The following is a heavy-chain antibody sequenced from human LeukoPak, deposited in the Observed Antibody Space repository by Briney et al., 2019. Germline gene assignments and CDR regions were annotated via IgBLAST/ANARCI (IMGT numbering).Heavy chain of an antibody. D-gene: IGHD3-10*01. V-gene: IGHV3-23*01. CDR2: ISGSDSST. Sequence: GGSLRLSCAASGFTFSSSAMSWVRQAPGKGLEWVSTISGSDSSTHYADSVKGRFTISRDNSKNTLYLQMNSLRVEDTAVYYCARDSSMLRGPLVIYYFDFWGQGTLVTVSS. CDR1: GFTFSSSA. CDR3: ARDSSMLRGPLVIYYFDF. J-gene: IGHJ4*02.